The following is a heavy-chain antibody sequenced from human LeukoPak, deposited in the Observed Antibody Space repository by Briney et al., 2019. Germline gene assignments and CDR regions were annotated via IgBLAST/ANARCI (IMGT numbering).Heavy chain of an antibody. V-gene: IGHV4-61*02. Sequence: PSETLSLTCTVSGGSISSGSYYWSWIRQPAGKGLEWIGRIYTSGSTNYNPSLKSRVTISVDTSKNQFSLKLSSVTAADTAVYYCARDRGYGYGYFDYWGQGTLVTVSS. CDR1: GGSISSGSYY. D-gene: IGHD5-18*01. CDR3: ARDRGYGYGYFDY. CDR2: IYTSGST. J-gene: IGHJ4*02.